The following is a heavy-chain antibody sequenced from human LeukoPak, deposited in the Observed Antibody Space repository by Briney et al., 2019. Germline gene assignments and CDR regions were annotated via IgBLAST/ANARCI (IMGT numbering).Heavy chain of an antibody. Sequence: GASVKVSCKASGGTFSSYAISWVRQAPGQGLEWMGGIIPIFGSANYAQKFQGRVTITADESTSTAYMELSSLRSEDTAVYYCARVGEQLVPNGWFDPWGQGTLVTVSS. CDR2: IIPIFGSA. D-gene: IGHD6-13*01. CDR3: ARVGEQLVPNGWFDP. J-gene: IGHJ5*02. CDR1: GGTFSSYA. V-gene: IGHV1-69*13.